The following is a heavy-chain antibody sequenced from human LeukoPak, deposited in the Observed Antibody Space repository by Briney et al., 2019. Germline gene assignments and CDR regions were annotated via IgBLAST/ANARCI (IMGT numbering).Heavy chain of an antibody. CDR3: ARDRAVAGYYYYGMDV. V-gene: IGHV1-2*02. D-gene: IGHD6-19*01. CDR2: INPNSGGT. CDR1: GYTFTCYY. J-gene: IGHJ6*02. Sequence: ASVKVSCKASGYTFTCYYMHWVRQAPGQGLEWMGWINPNSGGTNYAQKFQGRVTVTRDTSISTAYMELSRLRSDDTAVYYCARDRAVAGYYYYGMDVWGQGTTVTVSS.